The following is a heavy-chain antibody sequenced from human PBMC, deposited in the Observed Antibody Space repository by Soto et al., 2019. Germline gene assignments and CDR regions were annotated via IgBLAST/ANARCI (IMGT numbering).Heavy chain of an antibody. CDR3: ARCDSSGYSFAYYYYGRDV. CDR1: GFTFSSYA. D-gene: IGHD3-22*01. Sequence: QVQLVESGGGVVQPGRSLRLSCAASGFTFSSYAMHWVRQAPGKGLEWVAVISYDGSNKYYADSVKGRFTISRDNSKKPLYLEMNGLRAEDTAVYYCARCDSSGYSFAYYYYGRDVWGQGTTVTFSS. CDR2: ISYDGSNK. V-gene: IGHV3-30-3*01. J-gene: IGHJ6*02.